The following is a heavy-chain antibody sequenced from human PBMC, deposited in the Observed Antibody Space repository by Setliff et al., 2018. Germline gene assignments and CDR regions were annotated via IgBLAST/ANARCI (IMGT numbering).Heavy chain of an antibody. J-gene: IGHJ4*02. CDR3: ARIGAYDPYFFDS. V-gene: IGHV3-48*03. D-gene: IGHD5-12*01. Sequence: PGGSLRLSCAASGFTFSSYEMNWVRQAPGKGPEWVAHISSGSGIVKYADSVKGRFTISRDNAKNSLYLQMNSLRADDTAVYYCARIGAYDPYFFDSWGQGTLVTVSS. CDR2: ISSGSGIV. CDR1: GFTFSSYE.